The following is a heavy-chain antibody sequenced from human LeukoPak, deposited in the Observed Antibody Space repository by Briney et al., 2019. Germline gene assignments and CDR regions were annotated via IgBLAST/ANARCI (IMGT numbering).Heavy chain of an antibody. CDR3: ARGIKKLERRKNWFDP. J-gene: IGHJ5*02. CDR2: INHSGST. Sequence: PSETLSLTCAVYGGSFSVYYWSLIRQPPGKGLEWIGEINHSGSTNYNPSLKSRVTISVDTSKNQFSLKLSSVTAADTAVYYCARGIKKLERRKNWFDPWGQGTLVTVSS. D-gene: IGHD1-1*01. CDR1: GGSFSVYY. V-gene: IGHV4-34*01.